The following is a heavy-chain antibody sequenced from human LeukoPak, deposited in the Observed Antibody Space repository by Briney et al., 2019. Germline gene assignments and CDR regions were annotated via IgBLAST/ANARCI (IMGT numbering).Heavy chain of an antibody. J-gene: IGHJ5*02. CDR2: INHSGST. V-gene: IGHV4-34*01. Sequence: SETLSLTCAVYGGSFSDYYWSWIRQPPGKGLEWIGEINHSGSTNYNPSLRSRVTISVDTSKNQFSLKLSSVTAADTAVYYCAMIYSSGLYNWFDPWGQGTLVTVSS. CDR1: GGSFSDYY. CDR3: AMIYSSGLYNWFDP. D-gene: IGHD6-19*01.